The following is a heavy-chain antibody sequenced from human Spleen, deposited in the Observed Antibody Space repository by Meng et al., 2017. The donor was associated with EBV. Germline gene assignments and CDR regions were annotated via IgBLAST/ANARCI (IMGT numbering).Heavy chain of an antibody. CDR1: GYTFSSYG. V-gene: IGHV1-18*01. J-gene: IGHJ4*02. D-gene: IGHD2-21*01. Sequence: QVQLVQSGVEVKKPGASVKVSCKAFGYTFSSYGISWVRQAPGQGLECMGWISAYNGNTNYAQKVQGRVIMTTDTSTSTAYMDLRSLRSDDTAVYYCVRGPPVGVPGPGDYWGQGTLVTVSS. CDR3: VRGPPVGVPGPGDY. CDR2: ISAYNGNT.